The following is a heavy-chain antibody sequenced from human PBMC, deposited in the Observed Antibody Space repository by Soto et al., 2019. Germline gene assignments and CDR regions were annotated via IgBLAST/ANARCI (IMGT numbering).Heavy chain of an antibody. Sequence: EVPLVESGGGLVQPGGSLRLSCVASGFTFSDYWMHWVRQAPGKGLVWVSRISRDANKISYADSVKGRFTISRDNAKNTLYLQMNSLRVEDTALYYCTRAPYFYGYHHDYWGQGTLVTVSS. CDR1: GFTFSDYW. J-gene: IGHJ4*02. CDR3: TRAPYFYGYHHDY. CDR2: ISRDANKI. D-gene: IGHD5-18*01. V-gene: IGHV3-74*01.